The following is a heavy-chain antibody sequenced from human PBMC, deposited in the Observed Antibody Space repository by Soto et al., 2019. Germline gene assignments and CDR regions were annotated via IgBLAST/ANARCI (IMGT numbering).Heavy chain of an antibody. V-gene: IGHV3-30-3*01. J-gene: IGHJ4*02. CDR1: GFTFSSYA. D-gene: IGHD4-4*01. Sequence: QVQLVESGGGVVQPGRSLRLSCAASGFTFSSYAMHWVRQAPGTGMEWVAVISYEGSNKYYADSVKGRFTISRDNSKNTLYLQMNSLRTADTAVYYCARVLGGMATVPFDYWGQGALVTVAS. CDR2: ISYEGSNK. CDR3: ARVLGGMATVPFDY.